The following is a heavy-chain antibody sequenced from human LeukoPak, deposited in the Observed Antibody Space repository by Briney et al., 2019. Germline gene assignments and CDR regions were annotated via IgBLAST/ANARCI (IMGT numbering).Heavy chain of an antibody. CDR3: ARRTEGSGSYQPNSYYYGLDV. V-gene: IGHV3-21*01. Sequence: PGGSLRLSCAASGFTFSTYTMNWVRQAPGKGLEWVSSISSSSSYIYYADSVKGRFTISRDNAKNSLHLQMNSLRAEDTAVYYCARRTEGSGSYQPNSYYYGLDVWGQGTTVTVSS. CDR2: ISSSSSYI. CDR1: GFTFSTYT. J-gene: IGHJ6*02. D-gene: IGHD3-10*01.